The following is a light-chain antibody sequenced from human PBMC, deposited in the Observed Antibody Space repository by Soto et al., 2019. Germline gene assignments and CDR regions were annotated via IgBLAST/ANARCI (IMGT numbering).Light chain of an antibody. CDR2: SNN. Sequence: QSVLTQTPSASATPGQRVTISCSGTNSNIGSNTITWYQQLPGTAPKRLIHSNNQRPSGVPDRFSASKSGTSASLAISGLQSEDEADYYCSSWDDSLNGYVFGIGTKVAV. CDR3: SSWDDSLNGYV. CDR1: NSNIGSNT. J-gene: IGLJ1*01. V-gene: IGLV1-44*01.